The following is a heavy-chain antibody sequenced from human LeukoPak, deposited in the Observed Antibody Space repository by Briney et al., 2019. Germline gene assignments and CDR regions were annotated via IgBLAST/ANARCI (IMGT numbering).Heavy chain of an antibody. CDR1: GYTFTSYG. CDR3: ARDYDYVWGSPGSAFDI. Sequence: ASVKVSCKASGYTFTSYGISWVRQAPGQGLEWMGWISAYNGNTNYAQKLQGRVTMTRDTSTSTAYMELRSLRSDDTAVYYCARDYDYVWGSPGSAFDIWGQGTMVTVSS. CDR2: ISAYNGNT. V-gene: IGHV1-18*01. J-gene: IGHJ3*02. D-gene: IGHD3-16*01.